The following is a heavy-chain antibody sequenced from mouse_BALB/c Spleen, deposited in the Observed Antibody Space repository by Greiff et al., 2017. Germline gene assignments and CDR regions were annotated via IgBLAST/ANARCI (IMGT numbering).Heavy chain of an antibody. CDR1: GYTFTSYY. J-gene: IGHJ4*01. V-gene: IGHV1S81*02. CDR2: INTSNGGT. CDR3: TRGDGNYVGAMDY. Sequence: QVQLQQPGAELVKPGASVKLSCKASGYTFTSYYMYWVKQRPGQGLEWIGGINTSNGGTNFNEKFKSKATLTVDKSSSTSYMQLSSLTSEDSAVYYCTRGDGNYVGAMDYWGQGTSVTVSS. D-gene: IGHD2-1*01.